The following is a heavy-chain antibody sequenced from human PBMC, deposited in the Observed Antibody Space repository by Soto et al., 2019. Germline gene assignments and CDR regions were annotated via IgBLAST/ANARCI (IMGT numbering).Heavy chain of an antibody. J-gene: IGHJ4*02. CDR1: GGSISSGGYY. V-gene: IGHV4-31*03. D-gene: IGHD6-13*01. CDR2: IYYSGST. CDR3: ARSFSVAAAGPFDY. Sequence: QVQLQESGPGLVKPSQTLSLTCTVSGGSISSGGYYWSWIRQHPGKGLEWIGYIYYSGSTYYNPSHKSRVTISVDTSKNQLSLKLSSVTAADTAVYYCARSFSVAAAGPFDYWGQGTLVTVSS.